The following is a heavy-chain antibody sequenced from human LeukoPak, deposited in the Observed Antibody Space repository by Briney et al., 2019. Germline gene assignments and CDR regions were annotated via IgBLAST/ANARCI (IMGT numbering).Heavy chain of an antibody. CDR3: ASTDSSSDAHDY. J-gene: IGHJ4*02. Sequence: ASVKVSCKASGYTFTSYYMHWVQQAPGQGLEWMGIINPSGGSTSYAQKFQGRVTMTRNTSISTAYMELSSLRSEDTAVYYCASTDSSSDAHDYWGQGTLVTVSS. CDR2: INPSGGST. V-gene: IGHV1-46*01. D-gene: IGHD3-22*01. CDR1: GYTFTSYY.